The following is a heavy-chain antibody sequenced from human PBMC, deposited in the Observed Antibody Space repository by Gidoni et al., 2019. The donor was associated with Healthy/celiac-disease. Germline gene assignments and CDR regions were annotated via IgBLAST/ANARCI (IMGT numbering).Heavy chain of an antibody. D-gene: IGHD1-26*01. CDR2: ISSSGSTI. CDR3: ARNSGSYYYGAFDI. J-gene: IGHJ3*02. CDR1: GVLFSSYE. V-gene: IGHV3-48*03. Sequence: EVQLVESGGGLVQPGGSLSFACAASGVLFSSYEMNWVRQAPGKGLEWVSYISSSGSTIYYADSVKGRFTISRDNAKNSLYLQMNSLRAEDTAVYYCARNSGSYYYGAFDIWGQGTMVTVSS.